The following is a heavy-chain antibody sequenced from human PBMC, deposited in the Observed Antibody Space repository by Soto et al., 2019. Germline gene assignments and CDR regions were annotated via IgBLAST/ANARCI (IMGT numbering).Heavy chain of an antibody. J-gene: IGHJ5*02. V-gene: IGHV1-18*01. CDR2: ISAYNGNT. Sequence: ASVKVSCKASGYTFTSYGISWVRQAPGQGLEWMGWISAYNGNTNYAQKLQGRVTMTTDTSTSTAYMELRSLRSDDTAVYYCARDRYYDFWSGRGVWFDPWGQGTLVTVSS. D-gene: IGHD3-3*01. CDR1: GYTFTSYG. CDR3: ARDRYYDFWSGRGVWFDP.